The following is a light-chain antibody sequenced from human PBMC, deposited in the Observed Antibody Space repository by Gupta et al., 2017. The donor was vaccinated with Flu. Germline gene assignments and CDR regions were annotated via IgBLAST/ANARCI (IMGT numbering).Light chain of an antibody. V-gene: IGKV3-15*01. Sequence: EIVMTQSPATLSVSPGERATLSCRASQSVSSNLAWYQQKPGQAPRLLIYGASTRATGIPARFSGSGSGTEFTLTISSLQSEDFAVYYCQQYNNWPPRGGFGGGTKVEIK. CDR3: QQYNNWPPRGG. CDR1: QSVSSN. CDR2: GAS. J-gene: IGKJ4*01.